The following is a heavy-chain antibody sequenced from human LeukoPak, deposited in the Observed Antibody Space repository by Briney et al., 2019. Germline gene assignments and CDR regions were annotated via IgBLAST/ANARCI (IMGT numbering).Heavy chain of an antibody. CDR1: GYIVTNYY. V-gene: IGHV1-46*01. J-gene: IGHJ4*02. CDR2: INPSISSR. D-gene: IGHD2-21*01. Sequence: ASVKVSFKASGYIVTNYYMHWVRQAPGQGLEWMGMINPSISSRTYAQKFQGRVTVTSDTSTSTVYMEVSSLRSEDTAIYYCARSGMWFSTNDWGQGTLVTVSS. CDR3: ARSGMWFSTND.